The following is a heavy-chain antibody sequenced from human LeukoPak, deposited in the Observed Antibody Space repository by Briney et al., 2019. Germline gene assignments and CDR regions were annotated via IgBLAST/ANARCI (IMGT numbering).Heavy chain of an antibody. Sequence: GSSVKVSCKASGGPFRSYAISWVRQAPGQGLEWMGRIIPIFGTANYAQKFQGRVTITTDESTSTAYMELSSLRSEDTAVYYCARDFEPLTPGEVPLDYWGKGTLVTVSS. D-gene: IGHD4-23*01. CDR1: GGPFRSYA. V-gene: IGHV1-69*05. J-gene: IGHJ4*02. CDR2: IIPIFGTA. CDR3: ARDFEPLTPGEVPLDY.